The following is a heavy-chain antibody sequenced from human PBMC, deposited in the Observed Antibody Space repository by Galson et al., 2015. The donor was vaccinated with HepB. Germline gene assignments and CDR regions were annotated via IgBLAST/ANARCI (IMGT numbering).Heavy chain of an antibody. V-gene: IGHV2-70*04. Sequence: PALVKPTQTLTLTCTFSGFSLNSREPRVSWIRQPPGKALEWLARIEWDNKKFYSASLKTRLPISKGTSKNQVVLTLTNVDPVDTATYYCVRIGPAAVDSWGLGTLVTVSS. CDR3: VRIGPAAVDS. CDR1: GFSLNSREPR. J-gene: IGHJ5*02. CDR2: IEWDNKK. D-gene: IGHD6-13*01.